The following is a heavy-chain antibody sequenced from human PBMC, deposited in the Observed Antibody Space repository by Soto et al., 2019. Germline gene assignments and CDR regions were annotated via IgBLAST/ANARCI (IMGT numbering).Heavy chain of an antibody. CDR3: ARIVGITALVDAYDI. Sequence: ASVRVSGKASGYTFTHYVLNEVRQAPGQGLEWMGWISVFNGNTNYAQKLQGRVTMTTDTSTSKAYMELRSLRSDDTAVYYCARIVGITALVDAYDIWGQGTLVTVSS. CDR1: GYTFTHYV. CDR2: ISVFNGNT. D-gene: IGHD3-22*01. J-gene: IGHJ3*02. V-gene: IGHV1-18*04.